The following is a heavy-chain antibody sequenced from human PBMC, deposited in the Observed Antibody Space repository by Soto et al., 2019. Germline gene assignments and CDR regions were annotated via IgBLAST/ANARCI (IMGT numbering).Heavy chain of an antibody. Sequence: GGSLRLSCAASGFTFSSYEMNWVRQAPGKGLEWVSYISSSGSTIYYADSVKGRFTISRDNSKNTLYLQMNSLRAEDTAVYYCAKDDIVGANTIIYYYGMDVWGQGTKVTVSS. J-gene: IGHJ6*02. CDR2: ISSSGSTI. V-gene: IGHV3-48*03. CDR3: AKDDIVGANTIIYYYGMDV. CDR1: GFTFSSYE. D-gene: IGHD1-26*01.